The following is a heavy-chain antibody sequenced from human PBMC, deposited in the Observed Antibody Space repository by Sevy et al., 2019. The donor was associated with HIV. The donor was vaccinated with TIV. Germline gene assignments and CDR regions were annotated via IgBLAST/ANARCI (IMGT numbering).Heavy chain of an antibody. CDR3: AKGSHNTGWFPDY. Sequence: GGSLRLSCAASGFTFSSYAMSWVRQAPGKGLEWVSPISDTGSITCYADSVRGRFTISRDNSNNILYLQMNSLRAEDTAVYFCAKGSHNTGWFPDYWGQGTLVTVSS. CDR1: GFTFSSYA. J-gene: IGHJ4*02. V-gene: IGHV3-23*01. D-gene: IGHD6-19*01. CDR2: ISDTGSIT.